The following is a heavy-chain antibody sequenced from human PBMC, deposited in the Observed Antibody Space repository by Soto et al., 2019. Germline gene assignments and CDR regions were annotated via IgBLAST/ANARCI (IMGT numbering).Heavy chain of an antibody. V-gene: IGHV4-61*01. CDR1: GGSVNSGSYY. J-gene: IGHJ3*02. CDR2: IYYSGNT. CDR3: ARDVSRLAAAGTDGFDI. D-gene: IGHD6-13*01. Sequence: QVQLQESGPGLVRPSETLSLTCTVSGGSVNSGSYYWSWIRQPPGKALEWIGYIYYSGNTNYNPSLKSRVTISMDMSKNQFSLKLSSVTAADMAIYYCARDVSRLAAAGTDGFDIWGQGTMVTVSS.